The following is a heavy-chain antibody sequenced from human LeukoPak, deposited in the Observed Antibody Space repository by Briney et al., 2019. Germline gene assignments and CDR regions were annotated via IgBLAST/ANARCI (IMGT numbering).Heavy chain of an antibody. V-gene: IGHV4-59*01. CDR1: GGSISSSH. Sequence: SETLSLTCSVSGGSISSSHWNWIRQPPGKGLEWIGYIYYTGSTNYNPSLKSRVTISLDTSKSQFSLRPSSVTAADTAVYYCARDVGATTSYFDYWGQGTLVTVSS. CDR2: IYYTGST. CDR3: ARDVGATTSYFDY. D-gene: IGHD1-26*01. J-gene: IGHJ4*02.